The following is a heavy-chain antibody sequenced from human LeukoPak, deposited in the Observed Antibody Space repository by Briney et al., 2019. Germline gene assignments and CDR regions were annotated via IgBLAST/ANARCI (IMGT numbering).Heavy chain of an antibody. D-gene: IGHD6-13*01. CDR2: INSDGSST. J-gene: IGHJ5*02. CDR3: ARDPAAENWFDP. CDR1: GFTFSSYW. V-gene: IGHV3-74*01. Sequence: GGSLGLSCAASGFTFSSYWMHWVRQAPGKGLVWVSRINSDGSSTSYADSVKGRFTISRDNAKNTLYLQMNSLRAEDTAVYYCARDPAAENWFDPWGQGTLVTVSS.